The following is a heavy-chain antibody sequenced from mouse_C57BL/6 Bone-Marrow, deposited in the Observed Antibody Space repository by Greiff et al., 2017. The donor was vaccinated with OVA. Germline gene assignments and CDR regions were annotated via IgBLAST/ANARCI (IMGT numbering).Heavy chain of an antibody. CDR2: IWSGGST. D-gene: IGHD2-2*01. J-gene: IGHJ1*03. CDR3: ARNRGVTTNWYFDV. V-gene: IGHV2-2*01. Sequence: VQRVESGPGLVQPSQSLSITCTVSGFSLTSYGVHWVRQSPGKGLEWLGVIWSGGSTDYNAAFISRLSISKDNSKSQVFFKMNSLQADDTAIYYCARNRGVTTNWYFDVWGTGTTVTVSS. CDR1: GFSLTSYG.